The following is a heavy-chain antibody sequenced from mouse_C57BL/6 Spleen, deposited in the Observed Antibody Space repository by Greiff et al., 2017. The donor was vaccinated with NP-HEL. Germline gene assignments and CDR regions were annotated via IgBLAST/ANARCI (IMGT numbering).Heavy chain of an antibody. CDR2: IYPGDGDT. Sequence: VQLQQSGAELVKPGASVKISCKASGYAFSSYWRNWVKQRPGKGLEWIGQIYPGDGDTNYNGKFKGKAKLTADKSSSTAYMQLSSLTSEDSAVYFCAKRGSITTVVAPYYAMDYWGQGTSVTVSS. CDR1: GYAFSSYW. CDR3: AKRGSITTVVAPYYAMDY. V-gene: IGHV1-80*01. D-gene: IGHD1-1*01. J-gene: IGHJ4*01.